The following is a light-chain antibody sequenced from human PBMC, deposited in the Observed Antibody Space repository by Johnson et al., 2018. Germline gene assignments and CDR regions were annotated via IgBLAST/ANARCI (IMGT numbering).Light chain of an antibody. J-gene: IGLJ1*01. CDR2: ENN. CDR3: GTWDSSLSAGNG. V-gene: IGLV1-51*02. Sequence: QSVLTQPPSVSAAPGQKVTISCSGSSSNIGNNYVSWYQQLPGTAPKLLIYENNKRPSGIPDRFSGSKSGTSATLGITGLQTGDAADYYSGTWDSSLSAGNGFGTGTKVTVL. CDR1: SSNIGNNY.